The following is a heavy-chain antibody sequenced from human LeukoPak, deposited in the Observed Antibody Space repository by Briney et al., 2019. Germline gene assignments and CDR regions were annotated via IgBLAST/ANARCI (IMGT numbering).Heavy chain of an antibody. CDR1: TFTFSSYA. J-gene: IGHJ4*02. V-gene: IGHV3-23*01. CDR3: AKTAGADGY. CDR2: ISASGGST. D-gene: IGHD3-10*01. Sequence: GGSLRLSCAASTFTFSSYAMSWVRQAPGKGLEWVSAISASGGSTYYADSVKGRFTISRGNSKNTLDLQMNSLRVEDTAVYYCAKTAGADGYWGQGTLVTVSS.